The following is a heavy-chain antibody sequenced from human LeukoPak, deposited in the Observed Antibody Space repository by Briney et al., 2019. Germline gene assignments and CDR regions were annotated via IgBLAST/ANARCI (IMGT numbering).Heavy chain of an antibody. J-gene: IGHJ4*02. Sequence: SETLSLTCTVSGGSISSSSYYWGWIRQPPGKGLEWIGSIYYSGSTYYNPSLKSRVTISVDTSKNQFSLKLSSVTAADTAVYYCARVDTAMVPGLFDYWGQGTLVTVSS. CDR2: IYYSGST. CDR1: GGSISSSSYY. D-gene: IGHD5-18*01. CDR3: ARVDTAMVPGLFDY. V-gene: IGHV4-39*07.